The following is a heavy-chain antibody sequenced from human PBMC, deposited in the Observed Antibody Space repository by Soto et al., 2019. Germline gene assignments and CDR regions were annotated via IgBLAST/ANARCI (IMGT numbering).Heavy chain of an antibody. CDR1: GFTFSNYA. D-gene: IGHD1-20*01. Sequence: EVQLLESGGGLVQPGGSLRLSCEASGFTFSNYAMSWVRQAPGKGLEWVSAISGGGAAPYYVDSVKGRFTISRDNIKITLYLQMNNLRAEDTGVYYCAKDLRYNSNPAAPGGLDYWGQGILVTVSS. J-gene: IGHJ4*02. CDR2: ISGGGAAP. CDR3: AKDLRYNSNPAAPGGLDY. V-gene: IGHV3-23*01.